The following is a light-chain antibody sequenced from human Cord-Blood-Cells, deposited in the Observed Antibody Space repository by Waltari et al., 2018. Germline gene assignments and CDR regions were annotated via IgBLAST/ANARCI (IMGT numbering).Light chain of an antibody. CDR1: NSDGGGYNY. CDR3: SSYTSSSVV. CDR2: DVS. V-gene: IGLV2-14*01. Sequence: QSSPTPPASVSGSPGQAITISCTGTNSDGGGYNYFSWYQQHPGKAPKLMIYDVSNRPSGVSNRFSGSKSGNTASLTISGLQAEDEADYYCSSYTSSSVVFGGGTKLTVL. J-gene: IGLJ2*01.